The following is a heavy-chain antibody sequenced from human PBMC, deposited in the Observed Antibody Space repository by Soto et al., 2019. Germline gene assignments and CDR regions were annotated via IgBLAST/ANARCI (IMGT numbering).Heavy chain of an antibody. CDR3: ARHYGSGSPFDY. J-gene: IGHJ4*02. CDR2: MDPNSGNT. D-gene: IGHD3-10*01. V-gene: IGHV1-8*01. CDR1: GYTFTSYD. Sequence: ASVKVSCKASGYTFTSYDINWVRQATGQGLEWMGWMDPNSGNTGYAQKFQGRVTMTRNTSISTAYMELSSLRSEDTAVYYCARHYGSGSPFDYWGQGTLVTVSS.